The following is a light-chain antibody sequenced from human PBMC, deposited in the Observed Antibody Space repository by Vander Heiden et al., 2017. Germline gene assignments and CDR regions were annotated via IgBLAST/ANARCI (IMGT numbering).Light chain of an antibody. V-gene: IGKV4-1*01. J-gene: IGKJ1*01. Sequence: DIVMTQSPASLAVSLGERATINCKSSQSVLSSSNNKNYLNWFQQKPGQPPKLLIYWASTRESGVPDRFSGSGSGTDFTLTISSLQAEDGAVYYCQQYYNIPRTFGQGTKVEIK. CDR3: QQYYNIPRT. CDR1: QSVLSSSNNKNY. CDR2: WAS.